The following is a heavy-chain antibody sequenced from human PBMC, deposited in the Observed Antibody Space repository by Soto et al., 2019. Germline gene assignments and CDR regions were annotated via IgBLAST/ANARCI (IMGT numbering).Heavy chain of an antibody. V-gene: IGHV1-58*01. J-gene: IGHJ6*02. CDR1: GFTFTSSA. CDR2: IVVGSGNT. D-gene: IGHD5-12*01. Sequence: GASVKVSFKASGFTFTSSAVQWLRQARGQRLEWIGWIVVGSGNTNYAQKFQERVTITRDMSTSTAYMELSSLRSEDTAVYYCAADRGNIVATIDYYYGMDVWGQGTTVTVSS. CDR3: AADRGNIVATIDYYYGMDV.